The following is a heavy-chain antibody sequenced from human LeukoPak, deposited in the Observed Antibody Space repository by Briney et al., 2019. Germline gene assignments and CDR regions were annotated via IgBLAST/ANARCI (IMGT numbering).Heavy chain of an antibody. D-gene: IGHD4-17*01. CDR3: ARDLYGDYSFDY. Sequence: GGSLRLSCAASGFTFTSYSMNWVRQAPGKGLEWVSSISSSITYIYYADSVKGRFTISRDNAGNSLYLQMNSLRAEDTAVYYCARDLYGDYSFDYWGQGTLVTVSS. J-gene: IGHJ4*02. CDR2: ISSSITYI. CDR1: GFTFTSYS. V-gene: IGHV3-21*01.